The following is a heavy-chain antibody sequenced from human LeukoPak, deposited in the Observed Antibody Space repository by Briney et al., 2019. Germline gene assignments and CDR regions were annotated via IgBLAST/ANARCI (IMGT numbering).Heavy chain of an antibody. V-gene: IGHV3-21*01. CDR3: AREYDSSGYPFDY. D-gene: IGHD3-22*01. J-gene: IGHJ4*02. CDR2: TSNSNSYE. CDR1: GXTFRSYT. Sequence: GGSLRLSWAASGXTFRSYTMNWVRRAPGKGLEWVSSTSNSNSYENYADSVKGRFTISRDNAKNSLYLQMNSLRAEDTAVYYCAREYDSSGYPFDYWGQGTLVTVSS.